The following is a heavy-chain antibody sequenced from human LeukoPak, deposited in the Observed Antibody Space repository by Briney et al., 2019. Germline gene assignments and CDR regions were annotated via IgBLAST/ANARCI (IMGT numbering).Heavy chain of an antibody. CDR3: ARETYYYDSSGYYYGTFFDY. CDR1: GGSISSYY. CDR2: IYYSGST. D-gene: IGHD3-22*01. Sequence: SETLSLTCTVSGGSISSYYWSWIRQPPGKGLEWIGYIYYSGSTNYNPSLKSRVTISVDTSKNQFSLKLSSVTAADTAVYYCARETYYYDSSGYYYGTFFDYWGQGTLVTVSS. V-gene: IGHV4-59*12. J-gene: IGHJ4*02.